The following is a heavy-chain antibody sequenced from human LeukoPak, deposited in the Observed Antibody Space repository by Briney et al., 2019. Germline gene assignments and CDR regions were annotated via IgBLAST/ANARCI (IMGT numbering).Heavy chain of an antibody. CDR1: GFTFSSYG. Sequence: GGSLRLSCAASGFTFSSYGMHWVRQAPGRGLEWGAVISYDGSNKYYADSGKGRFTISRDNYKNPLYLQMNSPSAEDTAVYYCAKPGRYCTNGVCQANWFDPWSQGTLVTVSS. J-gene: IGHJ5*02. CDR3: AKPGRYCTNGVCQANWFDP. CDR2: ISYDGSNK. V-gene: IGHV3-30*18. D-gene: IGHD2-8*01.